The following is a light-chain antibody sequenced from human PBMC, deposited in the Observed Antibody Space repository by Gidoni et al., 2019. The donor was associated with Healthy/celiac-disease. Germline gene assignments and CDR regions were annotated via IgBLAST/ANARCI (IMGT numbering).Light chain of an antibody. V-gene: IGLV2-8*01. CDR3: SSYAGSNNLV. Sequence: HSALPQPPSASGSPGPSVTISCTGTISDVGGYNYVSWYQQHPGKAPKLMIYEVSKRPSGVPDRFSGSKSGNTASLTVSGLQAEDEADYYCSSYAGSNNLVFGTGTKVTVL. CDR2: EVS. CDR1: ISDVGGYNY. J-gene: IGLJ1*01.